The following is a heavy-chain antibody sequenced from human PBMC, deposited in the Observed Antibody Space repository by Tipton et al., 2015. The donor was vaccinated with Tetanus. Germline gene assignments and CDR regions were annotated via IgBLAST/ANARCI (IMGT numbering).Heavy chain of an antibody. CDR2: IRSRAKNYAT. V-gene: IGHV3-73*01. CDR1: GVTFSDSA. Sequence: SLRLSCAASGVTFSDSAVHWVRQASGKGLEGVGYIRSRAKNYATLYGASVRGRFSFSRDDSNNVAFLQMDSLQTEDTAFYFCIRLEEFNRGYWGQGTLVTVSS. J-gene: IGHJ4*02. D-gene: IGHD3-10*01. CDR3: IRLEEFNRGY.